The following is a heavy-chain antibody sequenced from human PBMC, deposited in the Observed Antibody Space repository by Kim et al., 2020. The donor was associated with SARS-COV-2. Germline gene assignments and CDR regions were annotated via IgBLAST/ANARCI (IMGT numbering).Heavy chain of an antibody. CDR2: IIPIFGTA. D-gene: IGHD3-9*01. Sequence: SVKVSCKASGGTFSSYAISWVRQAPGQGLEWMGGIIPIFGTANYAQKFQGRVTITADESTSTAYMELSSLRSEDTAVYYCARARGYYDILTGYYNNYYYGMDGWGQGTTVTVSS. CDR1: GGTFSSYA. V-gene: IGHV1-69*13. J-gene: IGHJ6*02. CDR3: ARARGYYDILTGYYNNYYYGMDG.